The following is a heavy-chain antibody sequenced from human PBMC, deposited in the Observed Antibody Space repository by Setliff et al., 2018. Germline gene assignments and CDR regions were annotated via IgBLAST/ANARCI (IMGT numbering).Heavy chain of an antibody. CDR2: IRNKANIYNT. Sequence: GGSLRLSCAASGFTFSDHYMDWVRQAPGKGLEWIGRIRNKANIYNTEYADSVKGRFDISRDSSKNTVYLQMNSLTAEDTAMYYCATLSKDLNYWGQGTLVTVSS. V-gene: IGHV3-72*01. J-gene: IGHJ4*02. CDR3: ATLSKDLNY. D-gene: IGHD3-3*01. CDR1: GFTFSDHY.